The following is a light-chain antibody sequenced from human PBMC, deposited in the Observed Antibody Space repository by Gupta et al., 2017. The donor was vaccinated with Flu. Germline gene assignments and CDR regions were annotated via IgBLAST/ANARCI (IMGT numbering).Light chain of an antibody. Sequence: QSALTQPPSASGSPGQSVTISCTGTSRDVGGYDFVSWYRQHPGKAPKLLIYEVNKRPSGVPDRFSGSKAGNTASLTVSGRQTEEDADYYDISVAGSNAYVFGTGTRLTVL. CDR1: SRDVGGYDF. V-gene: IGLV2-8*01. CDR2: EVN. J-gene: IGLJ1*01. CDR3: ISVAGSNAYV.